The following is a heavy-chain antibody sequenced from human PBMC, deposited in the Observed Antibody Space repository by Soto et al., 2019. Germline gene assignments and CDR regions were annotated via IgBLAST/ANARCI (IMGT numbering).Heavy chain of an antibody. CDR1: TLTVSLYG. V-gene: IGHV3-30*03. CDR2: ISNDGGTQ. J-gene: IGHJ5*01. Sequence: GGSLRLSCAASTLTVSLYGIQWVRQAPGKGLDWVAFISNDGGTQYYADSVKGRFSISRDNSMNTVDLHMNSLRAEDTAIYYCARDIWSGNYKWFDSWGQGTLVTVSS. D-gene: IGHD3-3*01. CDR3: ARDIWSGNYKWFDS.